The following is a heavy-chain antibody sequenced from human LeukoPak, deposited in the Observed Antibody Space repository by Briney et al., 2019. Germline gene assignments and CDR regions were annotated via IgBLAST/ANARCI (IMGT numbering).Heavy chain of an antibody. J-gene: IGHJ4*02. CDR1: GFTFSSYS. Sequence: PGGSLRLSCAASGFTFSSYSMNWVRQAPGKGLEWVSSISRSSSYIYYADSVKGRFTISRDNAKNSLYLQMNSLRAEDTAVYHCARAPEYYYDSSGYYEFDYWGQGTLVTVSS. CDR2: ISRSSSYI. CDR3: ARAPEYYYDSSGYYEFDY. V-gene: IGHV3-21*01. D-gene: IGHD3-22*01.